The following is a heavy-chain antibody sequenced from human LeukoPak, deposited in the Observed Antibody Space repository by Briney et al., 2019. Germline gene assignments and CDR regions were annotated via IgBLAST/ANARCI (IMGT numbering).Heavy chain of an antibody. CDR1: GFTFTSSA. J-gene: IGHJ6*02. CDR2: IVVGSGNT. D-gene: IGHD3-3*01. Sequence: SVKVSCKASGFTFTSSAMQWVRQARGQRLEWIGWIVVGSGNTNYAQKFLERVTITRDMSTSTAYMELSSLRSEDTAVYYCAATYDFWSGYYGMDVWGQGTTVTVSS. CDR3: AATYDFWSGYYGMDV. V-gene: IGHV1-58*02.